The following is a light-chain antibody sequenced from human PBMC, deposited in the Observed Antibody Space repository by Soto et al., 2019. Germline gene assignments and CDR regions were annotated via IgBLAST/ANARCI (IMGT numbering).Light chain of an antibody. Sequence: EIVLTQSPGTLSLSPGEGATLSCRASQSVYVNLAWYQQKPGQSPRLLIYGASTRATDIPDRFSGSGSDTDFALTISRLEPEDFAVYYCQQRSSWPLTFGGGTKVEIK. V-gene: IGKV3D-20*02. CDR3: QQRSSWPLT. CDR2: GAS. J-gene: IGKJ4*01. CDR1: QSVYVN.